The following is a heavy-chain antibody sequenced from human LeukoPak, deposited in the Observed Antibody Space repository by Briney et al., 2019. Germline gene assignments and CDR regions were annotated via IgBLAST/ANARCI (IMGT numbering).Heavy chain of an antibody. Sequence: GESLKISCKGSGYSFTSYWIGWVRQMPGKGLEWMAIIYPGDSDTRYSPSFQGQVTISADKSISTAYLQWSSLKALDTAMYYCARWGGGYGSPHYFDYWGQGTLVTVSS. CDR1: GYSFTSYW. CDR2: IYPGDSDT. J-gene: IGHJ4*02. V-gene: IGHV5-51*01. CDR3: ARWGGGYGSPHYFDY. D-gene: IGHD5-18*01.